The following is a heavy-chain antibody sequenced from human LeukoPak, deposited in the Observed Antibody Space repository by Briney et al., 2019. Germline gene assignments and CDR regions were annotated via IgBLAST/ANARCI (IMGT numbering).Heavy chain of an antibody. V-gene: IGHV4-34*01. J-gene: IGHJ5*02. CDR1: GGSFSGYY. D-gene: IGHD2-8*01. Sequence: PSETLSLTCAVYGGSFSGYYWGWIRQPPGKGLEWIGEINHSGSTNYNPSLKSRVTISVDTSKNQFSLKLSSVTAADTALYYCARGEWQPRFDPWGEGTLVTVSS. CDR3: ARGEWQPRFDP. CDR2: INHSGST.